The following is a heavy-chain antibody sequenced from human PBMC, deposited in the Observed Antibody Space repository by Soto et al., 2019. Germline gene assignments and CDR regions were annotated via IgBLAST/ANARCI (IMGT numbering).Heavy chain of an antibody. J-gene: IGHJ6*02. D-gene: IGHD3-10*01. CDR3: ARDFGSDATGYYGMDV. CDR2: LYSGGDT. Sequence: GGSLRLSCAASGFTFSSYSMNWVRQAPGKGLEWVSLLYSGGDTGYADSVRGRFTISRDNSKNTLYLQMNSLRVDDTAVYFCARDFGSDATGYYGMDVWGQGTTVTVSS. V-gene: IGHV3-66*01. CDR1: GFTFSSYS.